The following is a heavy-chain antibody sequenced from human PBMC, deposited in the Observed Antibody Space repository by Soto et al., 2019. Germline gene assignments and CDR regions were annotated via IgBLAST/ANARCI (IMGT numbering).Heavy chain of an antibody. J-gene: IGHJ5*02. CDR2: IRPDNGDT. CDR3: ATSYDSGFDP. Sequence: QLQLVQSGAEVERPGASVRVSCKAYGYAFSKYGISWIRQAPGQGGEWMGWIRPDNGDTNYAQKFQGRVTMTTDTSSNTAYMELRSLRSDDTAVYYCATSYDSGFDPWGQGTLVSVSS. CDR1: GYAFSKYG. D-gene: IGHD5-12*01. V-gene: IGHV1-18*04.